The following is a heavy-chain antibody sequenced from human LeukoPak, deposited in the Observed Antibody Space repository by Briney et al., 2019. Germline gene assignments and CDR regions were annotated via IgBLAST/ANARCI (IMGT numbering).Heavy chain of an antibody. CDR2: IYPVDSDT. V-gene: IGHV5-51*01. D-gene: IGHD5-18*01. CDR3: ARSYSDGKIDY. J-gene: IGHJ4*02. CDR1: GYSFTSYW. Sequence: GEPMKTSSKGSGYSFTSYWIGWVRRIPGKGLEWMGIIYPVDSDTRNHPSFQGQVTISADKCNSTAYVQWSSLKASDSAMYYCARSYSDGKIDYWGQGTLVTVSS.